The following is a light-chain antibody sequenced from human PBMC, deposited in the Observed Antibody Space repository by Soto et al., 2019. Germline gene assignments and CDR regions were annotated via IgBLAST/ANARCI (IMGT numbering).Light chain of an antibody. V-gene: IGKV3-15*01. CDR3: QQYNIWPLT. CDR1: QSINSD. CDR2: GAS. Sequence: EIVMTQSPVGLSVSPGERATLSCRASQSINSDLAWYQQKPGQAPRLLIYGASTRATGIPATFSGSGSGTEFSLTISSLQSEDFAVYYCQQYNIWPLTFGGGTKVEI. J-gene: IGKJ4*01.